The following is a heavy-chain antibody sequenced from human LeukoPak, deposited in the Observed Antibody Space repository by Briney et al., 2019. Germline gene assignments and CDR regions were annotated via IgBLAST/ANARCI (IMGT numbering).Heavy chain of an antibody. V-gene: IGHV3-21*06. Sequence: PGGSLRLSCTASGFTFTSYSMNWVRQTPGKGLEWVSSISSSGSLIYYADSVKGRFTISRDNAKNSVFLQMNTLRDEDTGVYFCARGRFYDSSGYYSFDYWGQGTLVTVSS. CDR1: GFTFTSYS. D-gene: IGHD3-22*01. CDR2: ISSSGSLI. J-gene: IGHJ4*02. CDR3: ARGRFYDSSGYYSFDY.